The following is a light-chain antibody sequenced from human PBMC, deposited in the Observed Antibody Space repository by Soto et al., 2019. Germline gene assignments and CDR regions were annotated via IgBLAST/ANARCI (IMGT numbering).Light chain of an antibody. CDR3: QQYDKYST. CDR1: QTISVS. J-gene: IGKJ1*01. Sequence: IPMTQSPSTLSASVGDTVTITCRASQTISVSLAWYRQKPGKAPNLLIYDASTLQEGVPSRFSGSGSGTEFTLTVTRLQPDYFATYFCQQYDKYSTFGHGTKVDVK. CDR2: DAS. V-gene: IGKV1-5*01.